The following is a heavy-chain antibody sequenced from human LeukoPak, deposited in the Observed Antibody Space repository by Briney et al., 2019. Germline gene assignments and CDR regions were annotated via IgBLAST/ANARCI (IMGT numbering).Heavy chain of an antibody. D-gene: IGHD3-3*01. J-gene: IGHJ4*02. CDR3: ARDLYYHFWSGYYDESYFDY. CDR2: IKQDGSEE. V-gene: IGHV3-7*01. Sequence: GGSLRLSCAASGFTFSTYWMSWVRQAPGKGLEWVANIKQDGSEEYYVDSVKGRFTISRDNAKNSLYLQMNSLRAEDTAVYYCARDLYYHFWSGYYDESYFDYWGQGTLVTVSS. CDR1: GFTFSTYW.